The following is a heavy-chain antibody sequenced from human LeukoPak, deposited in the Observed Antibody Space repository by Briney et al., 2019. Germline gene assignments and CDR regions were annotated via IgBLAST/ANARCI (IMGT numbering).Heavy chain of an antibody. Sequence: SETLSLTCTVSGGSISSGSYYWGWNRQPPGKGLEWIGSVFYSGSTYYNPSLKSRVTISVDTSKNQFSLRLSSVSAADTAVYYCARGGSYTMVKNYWGQGTLVTVSS. D-gene: IGHD1-26*01. CDR1: GGSISSGSYY. J-gene: IGHJ4*02. CDR3: ARGGSYTMVKNY. CDR2: VFYSGST. V-gene: IGHV4-39*07.